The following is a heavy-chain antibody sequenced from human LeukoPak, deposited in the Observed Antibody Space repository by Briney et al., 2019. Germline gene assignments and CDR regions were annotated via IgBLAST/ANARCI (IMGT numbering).Heavy chain of an antibody. Sequence: SVKVSCKASGGTFSSYAISWVRQAPGQGLEWMGGIIPIFGTANYAQKFQGRVTITTDESTSTAYMELSSLRSEDTAVYYCARFYCTSTSCQYNWFDPWGQGTLVTVSS. CDR1: GGTFSSYA. CDR3: ARFYCTSTSCQYNWFDP. V-gene: IGHV1-69*05. J-gene: IGHJ5*02. D-gene: IGHD2-2*01. CDR2: IIPIFGTA.